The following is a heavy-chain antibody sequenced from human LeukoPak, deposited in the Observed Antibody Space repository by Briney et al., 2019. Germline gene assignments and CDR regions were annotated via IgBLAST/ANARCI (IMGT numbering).Heavy chain of an antibody. CDR1: GGTFSSYA. V-gene: IGHV1-69*01. D-gene: IGHD1-26*01. J-gene: IGHJ6*02. Sequence: SVKVSCKASGGTFSSYAISWVRQAPGQGLEWMGGIIPIFGTANYAQKFQARVPITPDESPSTAYMELSSLRSEDTAVYYCARYRTSLSYYYYYGMDVWGQGTTVTIS. CDR3: ARYRTSLSYYYYYGMDV. CDR2: IIPIFGTA.